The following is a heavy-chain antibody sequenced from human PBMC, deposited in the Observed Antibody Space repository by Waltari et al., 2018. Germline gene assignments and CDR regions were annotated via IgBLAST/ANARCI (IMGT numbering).Heavy chain of an antibody. CDR3: VRGLPRFDS. V-gene: IGHV4-31*03. CDR1: GASITSNGHF. Sequence: QVQLQESGPGLVRPSQTLSLTCTVSGASITSNGHFWSWIRQHAGKGLEWIGYIYHSGSTSYNPSLRSRVYISEDTSKNQFSLKLSSVTAADTAVYYCVRGLPRFDSWGQGTQVTVSS. CDR2: IYHSGST. J-gene: IGHJ4*02.